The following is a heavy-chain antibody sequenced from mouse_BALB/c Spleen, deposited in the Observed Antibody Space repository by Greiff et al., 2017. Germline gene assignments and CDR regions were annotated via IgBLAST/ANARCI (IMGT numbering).Heavy chain of an antibody. J-gene: IGHJ1*01. Sequence: VQLQQSGAELVKPGASVKLSCKASGYTFTSYDINWVRQRPEQGLEWIGWIFPGDGSTKYNEKFKGKATLTTDKSSSTAYMQLSRLTSEDSAVYFGARCRPTVSYWYFDVWGAGTTVTVSS. CDR2: IFPGDGST. CDR1: GYTFTSYD. V-gene: IGHV1S56*01. D-gene: IGHD1-1*01. CDR3: ARCRPTVSYWYFDV.